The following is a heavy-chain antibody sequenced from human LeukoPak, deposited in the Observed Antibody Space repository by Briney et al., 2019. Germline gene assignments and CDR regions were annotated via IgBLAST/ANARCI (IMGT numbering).Heavy chain of an antibody. D-gene: IGHD3-9*01. Sequence: GGSLRLSCAASGFTFSNYWMHWVRQAPGKGLVWVSRIKGDGSHTIYADSVKGRFTIPRDNAKNTLYLQMKSLRAEDTAVYYCVRDWDHFDFDSWGQGTLVTVSS. J-gene: IGHJ5*01. V-gene: IGHV3-74*01. CDR2: IKGDGSHT. CDR1: GFTFSNYW. CDR3: VRDWDHFDFDS.